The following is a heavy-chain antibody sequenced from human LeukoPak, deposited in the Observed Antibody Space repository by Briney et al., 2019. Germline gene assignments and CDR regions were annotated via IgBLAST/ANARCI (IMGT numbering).Heavy chain of an antibody. J-gene: IGHJ4*02. CDR3: AKGSGIAVAGNFDY. D-gene: IGHD6-19*01. Sequence: PGGPLRLSCAASGFTFSSYAMSWVRQAPGKGLEWVSAISGSGGSTYYADSVKGRFTISRDNSKNTLYLQMNSLRAEDTAVYYCAKGSGIAVAGNFDYWGQGNLVTVSS. CDR2: ISGSGGST. V-gene: IGHV3-23*01. CDR1: GFTFSSYA.